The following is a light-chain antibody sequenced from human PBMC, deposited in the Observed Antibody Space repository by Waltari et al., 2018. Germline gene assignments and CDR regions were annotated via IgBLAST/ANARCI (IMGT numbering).Light chain of an antibody. CDR1: QSISRY. V-gene: IGKV3-20*01. Sequence: SCSASQSISRYLAWYQQKPGQAPRLLIYAASSRATGIPDRFSVSGSGTDFSLTISRLEPEDFAVYYCQNHERLPAMFGQGTKVEIK. CDR3: QNHERLPAM. J-gene: IGKJ1*01. CDR2: AAS.